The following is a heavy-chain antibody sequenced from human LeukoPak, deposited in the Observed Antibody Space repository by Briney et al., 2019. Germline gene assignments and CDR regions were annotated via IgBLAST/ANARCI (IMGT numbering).Heavy chain of an antibody. CDR1: GFTFSDYN. CDR2: ISSSGDTI. Sequence: TGGSLRLSCAASGFTFSDYNMNWVRQAPGKGLEWVSYISSSGDTIYYADSVKGRFTISRDNAKNSLSLQMNSLRVEDTAVYYCAKDETHSSGWAPFDSWGQGTLVIVSS. CDR3: AKDETHSSGWAPFDS. V-gene: IGHV3-48*01. D-gene: IGHD6-19*01. J-gene: IGHJ4*02.